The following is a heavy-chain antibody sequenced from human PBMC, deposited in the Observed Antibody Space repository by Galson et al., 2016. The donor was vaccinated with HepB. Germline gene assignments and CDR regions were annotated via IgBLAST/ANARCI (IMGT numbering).Heavy chain of an antibody. D-gene: IGHD3-3*01. Sequence: LRLSCAVSGFTLSNYEMNWVRQAPGKGLPWLSYSRYSGTIYYADSVKGGFTISRDNAENSLFLQMNNLKTDDTGVYYCVRGTSKSWYGYRRSYYYTMDVWGRGTTVNVSS. CDR1: GFTLSNYE. J-gene: IGHJ6*02. CDR2: SRYSGTI. CDR3: VRGTSKSWYGYRRSYYYTMDV. V-gene: IGHV3-48*03.